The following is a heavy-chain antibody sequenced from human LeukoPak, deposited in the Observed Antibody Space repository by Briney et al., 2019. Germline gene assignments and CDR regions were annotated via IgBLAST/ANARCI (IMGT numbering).Heavy chain of an antibody. D-gene: IGHD3-10*01. V-gene: IGHV1-18*01. Sequence: ASVKVSCKASGYIFTSYGISWVRQAPGQGLEWMGWISVYNGNTNYVQKFQGRVTMTTDTSTSTAYMELRSLRSDDTAVYYCARVSWFGSAADSWGQGTQVTVSS. CDR1: GYIFTSYG. CDR3: ARVSWFGSAADS. CDR2: ISVYNGNT. J-gene: IGHJ4*02.